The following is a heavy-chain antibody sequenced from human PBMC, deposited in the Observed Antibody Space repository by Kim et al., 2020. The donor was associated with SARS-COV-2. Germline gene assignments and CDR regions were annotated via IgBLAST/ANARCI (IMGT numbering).Heavy chain of an antibody. D-gene: IGHD1-26*01. V-gene: IGHV3-23*01. CDR2: ISGSGGTT. J-gene: IGHJ3*02. Sequence: GGSLRLSCAASGFTFSSYAMTWVRQAPGKGLEWVSAISGSGGTTYYADSVKGRFTISRDNSKNTLYLQMNSLRAEDTAIYYCAKDQLGSYADAFDIWGQGTVVTVSS. CDR1: GFTFSSYA. CDR3: AKDQLGSYADAFDI.